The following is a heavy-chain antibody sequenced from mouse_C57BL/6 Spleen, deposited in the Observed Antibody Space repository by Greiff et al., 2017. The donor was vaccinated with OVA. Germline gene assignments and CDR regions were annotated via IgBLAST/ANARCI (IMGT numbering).Heavy chain of an antibody. V-gene: IGHV8-12*01. CDR2: IYWDDDK. CDR1: GFSLSTSGMG. J-gene: IGHJ4*01. D-gene: IGHD1-1*01. Sequence: QVTLKVSGPGILQSSQTLSLTCSFSGFSLSTSGMGVSWLRQPSGKGLEWLAHIYWDDDKRYHPSLKSRLTNAKDTSRNQVFLKITSVDTADTATYSGDRSTTVVAGAMDYWGQGTSVTVSS. CDR3: DRSTTVVAGAMDY.